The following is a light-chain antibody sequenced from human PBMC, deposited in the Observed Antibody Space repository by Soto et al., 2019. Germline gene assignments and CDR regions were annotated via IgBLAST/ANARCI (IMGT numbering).Light chain of an antibody. Sequence: QSVLTQPASVSGSPGQSITISCTGTSSDIGRYDYLSWYQQFPGKAPKLMIYRVINRPSGVSDRFSGSKSGNSASLSISGLQPEDEASYFCGSYTSATTWVCGGGTQLTVL. V-gene: IGLV2-14*03. CDR1: SSDIGRYDY. J-gene: IGLJ3*02. CDR2: RVI. CDR3: GSYTSATTWV.